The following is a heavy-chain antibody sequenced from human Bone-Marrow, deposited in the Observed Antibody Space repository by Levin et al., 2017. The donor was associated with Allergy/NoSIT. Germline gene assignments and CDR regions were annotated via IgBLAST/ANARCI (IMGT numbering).Heavy chain of an antibody. CDR2: IGYSGDT. V-gene: IGHV3-13*01. D-gene: IGHD3-9*01. Sequence: PGGSLRLSCAASGFTFSNYDMHWVRQATGRGLEWVSGIGYSGDTYYAGSVKGRFTISREDAKNSLFLQMNNLRAGDTAVYYCAREYYDMLSGYHGMDVWGQGNTVTVSS. CDR1: GFTFSNYD. J-gene: IGHJ6*01. CDR3: AREYYDMLSGYHGMDV.